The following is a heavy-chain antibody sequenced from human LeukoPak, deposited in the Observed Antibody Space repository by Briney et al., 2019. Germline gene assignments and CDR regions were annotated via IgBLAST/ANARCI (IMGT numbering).Heavy chain of an antibody. CDR2: ISSDGNNI. V-gene: IGHV3-74*01. CDR3: ARIIVTATGIDY. J-gene: IGHJ4*02. Sequence: GGSLRLSCVASGFTFTHYWMHWVRQVPGKGLVWVSRISSDGNNIQYADSVKGRFTISRDNAKNTLYLQMNRLRVEDTAVYYCARIIVTATGIDYWGQGTLVTVSS. D-gene: IGHD1-26*01. CDR1: GFTFTHYW.